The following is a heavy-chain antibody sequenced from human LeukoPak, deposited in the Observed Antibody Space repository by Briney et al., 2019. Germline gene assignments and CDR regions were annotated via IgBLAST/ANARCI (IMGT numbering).Heavy chain of an antibody. Sequence: PSETLSLTCTVSGGSISSYYWSWIRQPPGKGLEWIGYIYYSGNTNYNPSLKSRVTISVDTSKNQFSLKLSSVTAADTAVYYCASATRAIFGVSEYFQHWGQGTLVTVSS. J-gene: IGHJ1*01. CDR2: IYYSGNT. D-gene: IGHD3-3*01. CDR3: ASATRAIFGVSEYFQH. CDR1: GGSISSYY. V-gene: IGHV4-59*01.